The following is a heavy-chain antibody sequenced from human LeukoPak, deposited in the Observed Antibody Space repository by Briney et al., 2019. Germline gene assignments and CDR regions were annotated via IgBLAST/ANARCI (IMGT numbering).Heavy chain of an antibody. CDR3: ARVLVAARYYFDY. D-gene: IGHD2-2*01. CDR2: ISGSGGSA. J-gene: IGHJ4*02. CDR1: GFTLGDYA. Sequence: GRSLRLSCTGSGFTLGDYAMSWVRQPPGKGLEWVSGISGSGGSAYYADSVKGRFTISRDNSKNTLYLQMNSLRAEDTAVYYCARVLVAARYYFDYWGQGTLVTVSS. V-gene: IGHV3-23*01.